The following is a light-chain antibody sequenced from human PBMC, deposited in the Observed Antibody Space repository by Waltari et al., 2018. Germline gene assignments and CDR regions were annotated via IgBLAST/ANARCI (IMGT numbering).Light chain of an antibody. Sequence: IVLTQSPATLSLSHGERATLSCRASQSVRSYLAWYQQKPGQAPRLLIYDASNRATGIPARFSGSGSGTDFTLTISSLEPEDFAVYYCQQRSNWPPRYTFGQGTKLEIK. J-gene: IGKJ2*01. CDR2: DAS. CDR1: QSVRSY. CDR3: QQRSNWPPRYT. V-gene: IGKV3-11*01.